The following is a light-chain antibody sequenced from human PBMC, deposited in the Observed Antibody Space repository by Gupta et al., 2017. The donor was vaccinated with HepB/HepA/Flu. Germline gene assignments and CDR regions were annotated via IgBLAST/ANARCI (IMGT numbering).Light chain of an antibody. V-gene: IGLV1-40*01. CDR1: SSNIGAVYD. J-gene: IGLJ2*01. CDR3: QSYDSSLSGVV. CDR2: ANN. Sequence: QSVLTQPPSVSGAPGQRVTISCTGSSSNIGAVYDLHWYQQLLGTAPRLLIYANNNRPSGVPDRFSGSKSGTSASLAITGLQAEDEGDYYCQSYDSSLSGVVFGGGTKLTVL.